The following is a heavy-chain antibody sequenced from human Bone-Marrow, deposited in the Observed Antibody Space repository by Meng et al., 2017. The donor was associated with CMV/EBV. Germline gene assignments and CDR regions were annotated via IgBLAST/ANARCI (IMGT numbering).Heavy chain of an antibody. D-gene: IGHD2-2*01. Sequence: GGSLRLSCAASGFTFSSYAMHWVRQAPGKGLEWVAVISYDGSNKYYADSVKGRFTISRDNSKNTLYPQMNSLRTEDTAVYYCASDLVVPAARAVYWGRGMLVTVSS. CDR1: GFTFSSYA. CDR2: ISYDGSNK. CDR3: ASDLVVPAARAVY. J-gene: IGHJ4*02. V-gene: IGHV3-30-3*01.